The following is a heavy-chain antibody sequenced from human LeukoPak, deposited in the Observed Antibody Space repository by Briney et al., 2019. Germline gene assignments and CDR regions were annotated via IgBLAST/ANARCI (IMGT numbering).Heavy chain of an antibody. CDR2: IRYDGNSE. CDR1: GFTFSSYG. Sequence: GGPLRLSCAASGFTFSSYGMHWVRQAPGKGLEWVAFIRYDGNSEFYVDSVKGRFTISRDNSKNTLYLQMDSLRAEDTAVYYCAKGGDGYNYGSYFDYWGQGTLVTVSS. J-gene: IGHJ4*02. CDR3: AKGGDGYNYGSYFDY. D-gene: IGHD5-24*01. V-gene: IGHV3-30*02.